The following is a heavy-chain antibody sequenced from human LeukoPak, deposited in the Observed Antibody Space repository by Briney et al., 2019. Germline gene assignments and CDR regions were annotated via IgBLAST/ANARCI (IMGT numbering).Heavy chain of an antibody. CDR3: ARDRQSNYDILTGPIDY. V-gene: IGHV1-3*01. CDR2: INAGNGNT. Sequence: GASVKVSCKASGYTFTSYAMHWVRQAPGQRLEWMGWINAGNGNTKYSQKLQGRVTITRDTSASTAYMELSSLRSEDTAVYYCARDRQSNYDILTGPIDYWGQGTLVTVSS. D-gene: IGHD3-9*01. J-gene: IGHJ4*02. CDR1: GYTFTSYA.